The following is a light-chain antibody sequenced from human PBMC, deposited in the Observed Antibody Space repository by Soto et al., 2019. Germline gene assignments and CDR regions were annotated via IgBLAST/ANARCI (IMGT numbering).Light chain of an antibody. J-gene: IGKJ1*01. CDR1: QSVSSSY. CDR2: GAS. Sequence: EIVLTQSPGTLSLSPGERATLSCRASQSVSSSYLAWYQQKPGQAPMLIIYGASSMATGIPDRFSGRGSGTDFTLTISRLEPEDFAVYYCQQYGNSPCTFGQGTKVDIK. CDR3: QQYGNSPCT. V-gene: IGKV3-20*01.